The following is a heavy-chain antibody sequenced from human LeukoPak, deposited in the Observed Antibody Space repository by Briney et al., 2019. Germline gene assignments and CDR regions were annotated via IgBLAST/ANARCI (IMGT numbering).Heavy chain of an antibody. CDR1: TFTFSTYW. J-gene: IGHJ5*01. CDR2: INGDGSSS. CDR3: ATGSGTYYDS. D-gene: IGHD3-10*01. V-gene: IGHV3-74*01. Sequence: PGGSLRLSCEASTFTFSTYWMHWVRQAPGKGLVWVSYINGDGSSSNYADSAKGRLTISRDNAKNTLYLQMNSLRAEDTAVYYCATGSGTYYDSWGQEPWSPSPQ.